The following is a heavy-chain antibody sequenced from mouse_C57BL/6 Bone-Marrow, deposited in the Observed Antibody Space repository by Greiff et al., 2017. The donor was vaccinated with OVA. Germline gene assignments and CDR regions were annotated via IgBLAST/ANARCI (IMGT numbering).Heavy chain of an antibody. CDR2: IYPGDGDT. CDR3: ANDYERYFDV. V-gene: IGHV1-82*01. Sequence: VQLQQSGPELVKPGASVKISCKASGYAFSSSWMNWVKQRPGKGLEWIGRIYPGDGDTNYNGKFKGKATLTADKSSSTAYMQLSSLTSEDSAVYCCANDYERYFDVWGTGTTVTVSS. CDR1: GYAFSSSW. J-gene: IGHJ1*03. D-gene: IGHD2-4*01.